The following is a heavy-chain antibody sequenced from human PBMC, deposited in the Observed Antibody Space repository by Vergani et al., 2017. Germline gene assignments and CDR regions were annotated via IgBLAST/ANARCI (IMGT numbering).Heavy chain of an antibody. D-gene: IGHD6-19*01. J-gene: IGHJ4*02. CDR2: ISHSGRT. CDR3: ARHGNYNSGSGLFDY. CDR1: GDSIISDLYF. Sequence: QVQLQESGPGLVKPSETLSLTCSVSGDSIISDLYFWGWARQSLGGGLEWIASISHSGRTSYNPSLKSRVIISVDASKNQFSLRLTSVTAADTAVYHCARHGNYNSGSGLFDYWGQGTLVTVSS. V-gene: IGHV4-39*01.